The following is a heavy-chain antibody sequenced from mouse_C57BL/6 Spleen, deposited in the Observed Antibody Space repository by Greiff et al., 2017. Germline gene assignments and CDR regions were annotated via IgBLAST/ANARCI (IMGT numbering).Heavy chain of an antibody. CDR3: ARGLIYDYGFAY. Sequence: VQLQQPGAELVKPGASVKVSCKASGYTFTSSWMHWVKQRPGQGLEWIGRIHPSDSDTNYNQKFKGKATLTVDKSSSTAYMQLSSLTSEDSAVYYCARGLIYDYGFAYWGQGTLVTVSA. V-gene: IGHV1-74*01. CDR1: GYTFTSSW. CDR2: IHPSDSDT. D-gene: IGHD2-4*01. J-gene: IGHJ3*01.